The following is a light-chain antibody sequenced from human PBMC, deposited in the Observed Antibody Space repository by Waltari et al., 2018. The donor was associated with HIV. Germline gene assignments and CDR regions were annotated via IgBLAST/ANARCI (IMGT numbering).Light chain of an antibody. CDR2: GVT. J-gene: IGLJ2*01. CDR1: NRNIGFFNL. V-gene: IGLV2-14*01. Sequence: QSALTQPASVSGSPGQSLTISCTGANRNIGFFNLVSWYRQYPGKAPQLIIYGVTYRPSVISSRFSGSKSGNTASLTISGLQVDDEADYYCSSYASDDTVVFGGGTKLTVL. CDR3: SSYASDDTVV.